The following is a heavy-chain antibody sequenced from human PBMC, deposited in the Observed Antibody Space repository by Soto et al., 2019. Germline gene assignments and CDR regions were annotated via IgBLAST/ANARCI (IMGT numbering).Heavy chain of an antibody. V-gene: IGHV3-48*02. CDR1: GFSFGSYN. CDR3: ARDSSHGVAVGGLDS. CDR2: ITSGLTT. J-gene: IGHJ4*02. Sequence: GGSLRLSCVASGFSFGSYNMNWVRQAPGKGLQWVAHITSGLTTHYADFVQGRSTISRDNAKNSLYLEIYDLRDEDTAVYYCARDSSHGVAVGGLDSWGQGTLVTVSS. D-gene: IGHD3-3*01.